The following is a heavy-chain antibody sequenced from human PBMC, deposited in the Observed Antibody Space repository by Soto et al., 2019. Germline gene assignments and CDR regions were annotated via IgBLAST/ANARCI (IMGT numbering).Heavy chain of an antibody. CDR1: GYTFTSYD. D-gene: IGHD2-2*01. V-gene: IGHV1-8*01. CDR3: ARVPIEVPAAMGESNWFDP. CDR2: MNPNSGNT. J-gene: IGHJ5*02. Sequence: GASVKVSCKASGYTFTSYDINWVRQATGQGLEWMGWMNPNSGNTGYAQKFQGRVTMTRNTSISTAYMELSSLRSEDTAVYYCARVPIEVPAAMGESNWFDPWGQGTLVTVSS.